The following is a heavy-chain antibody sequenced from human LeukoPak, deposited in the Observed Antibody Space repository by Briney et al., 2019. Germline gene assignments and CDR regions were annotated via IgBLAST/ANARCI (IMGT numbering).Heavy chain of an antibody. Sequence: ASVKVSCKVSGYTLTELSMHWVRQAPGKGLEWMGSFDPEDGETIYAQKFQGRVTMTEDTSTDTAYMELSSLRSEDTAVYYCTIRFLDPEHHYYYGMDVWGQGTTVTVSS. D-gene: IGHD3-3*01. CDR3: TIRFLDPEHHYYYGMDV. J-gene: IGHJ6*02. V-gene: IGHV1-24*01. CDR1: GYTLTELS. CDR2: FDPEDGET.